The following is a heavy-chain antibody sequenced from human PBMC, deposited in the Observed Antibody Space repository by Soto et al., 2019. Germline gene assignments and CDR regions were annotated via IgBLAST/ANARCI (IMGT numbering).Heavy chain of an antibody. Sequence: GGSLRLSCAASGFTFSSYGMHWVRQAPGKGLERVAVIWYDGSNKYYADSVKGRFTISRDNSKNTLYLQMNSLRAEDTAVYYCARAMGYYYDSSGYLDAFDIWGQGTMVTVSS. CDR1: GFTFSSYG. J-gene: IGHJ3*02. V-gene: IGHV3-33*01. CDR2: IWYDGSNK. D-gene: IGHD3-22*01. CDR3: ARAMGYYYDSSGYLDAFDI.